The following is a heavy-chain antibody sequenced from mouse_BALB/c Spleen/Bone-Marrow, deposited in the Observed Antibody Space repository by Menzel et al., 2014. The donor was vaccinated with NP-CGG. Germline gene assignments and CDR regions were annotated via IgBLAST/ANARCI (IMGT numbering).Heavy chain of an antibody. Sequence: EVKLVESGGGLVQPGGSLILSCTTSGFTFTDYYMSWVRPPPGKALEWLAFIRNKAYGYTTEYSASVRGRFTISRDNSQSILYLQMNTLRAEDSATYYCARFPMDYWGQGTSVTVSS. CDR1: GFTFTDYY. J-gene: IGHJ4*01. CDR2: IRNKAYGYTT. V-gene: IGHV7-3*02. CDR3: ARFPMDY.